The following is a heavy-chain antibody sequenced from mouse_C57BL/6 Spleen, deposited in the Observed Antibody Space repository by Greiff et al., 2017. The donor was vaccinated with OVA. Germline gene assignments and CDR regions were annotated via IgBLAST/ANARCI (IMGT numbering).Heavy chain of an antibody. CDR3: ARSPFTTVVAPDY. V-gene: IGHV1-4*01. Sequence: QVQLQQSGAELARPGASVKMSCKASGYTFTSYTMHWVKQRPGQGLEWIGYINPSSGYTKYNQKFKDKATLTADNSSSTAYMQLSSLTSEDSAVYYCARSPFTTVVAPDYWGQGTTLTVSS. CDR1: GYTFTSYT. CDR2: INPSSGYT. D-gene: IGHD1-1*01. J-gene: IGHJ2*01.